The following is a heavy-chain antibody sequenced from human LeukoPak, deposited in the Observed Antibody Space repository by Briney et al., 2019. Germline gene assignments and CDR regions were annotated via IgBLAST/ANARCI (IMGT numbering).Heavy chain of an antibody. CDR1: GFTLDDYG. CDR3: ARAQNYGDYRLLLDY. D-gene: IGHD4-17*01. V-gene: IGHV3-20*04. J-gene: IGHJ4*02. CDR2: LIWDGGTT. Sequence: GGALRLSCAAPGFTLDDYGLCWVRHAPGKGPGWGSGLIWDGGTTGDAETVRGGFTLSRDKAKNSLYLQMNTVRAVDTSFYYIARAQNYGDYRLLLDYWGQGTLVTVSS.